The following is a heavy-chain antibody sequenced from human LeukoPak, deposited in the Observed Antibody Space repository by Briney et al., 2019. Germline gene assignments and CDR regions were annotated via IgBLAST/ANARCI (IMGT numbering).Heavy chain of an antibody. CDR3: ARGPYYYDSSGYYDY. CDR2: IYYSGSS. Sequence: SETLSLTCTVSGGSISSNNYYWGWIRQPPGEGLEWIGNIYYSGSSYYNPSLKSRVTISVDTSKNQFSLKLSSVTAADTAVYYCARGPYYYDSSGYYDYWGQGTLVTVSS. D-gene: IGHD3-22*01. J-gene: IGHJ4*02. CDR1: GGSISSNNYY. V-gene: IGHV4-39*07.